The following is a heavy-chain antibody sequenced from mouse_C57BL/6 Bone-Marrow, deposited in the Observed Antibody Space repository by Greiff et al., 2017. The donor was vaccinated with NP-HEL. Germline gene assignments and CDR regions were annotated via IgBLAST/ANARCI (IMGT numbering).Heavy chain of an antibody. D-gene: IGHD1-1*01. V-gene: IGHV1-12*01. Sequence: VQLQQSGAELVRPGASVKMSCKASGYTFTSYNMHWVTQTPRQGLAWIGAIYPGNGDTSSHQQFNGKATLTVDKSSSTADMQLSSLTSEDSAVYFCAREGSDYYGSGGYCDYWGQGTTLTVSS. CDR2: IYPGNGDT. J-gene: IGHJ2*01. CDR3: AREGSDYYGSGGYCDY. CDR1: GYTFTSYN.